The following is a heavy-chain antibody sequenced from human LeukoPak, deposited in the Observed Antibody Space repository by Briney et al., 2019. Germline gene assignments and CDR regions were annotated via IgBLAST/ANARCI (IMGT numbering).Heavy chain of an antibody. CDR2: IIPIFGTA. V-gene: IGHV1-69*05. CDR1: GGTFSSYA. Sequence: GASVKVSCKASGGTFSSYAISWVRQAPGQGLEWMGGIIPIFGTANYAQKFQGRVTITTDESTSTAYMELSSLRSEDTAVYYCVAYPSDSSGNKLFDYWGQGTLVTVSS. CDR3: VAYPSDSSGNKLFDY. J-gene: IGHJ4*02. D-gene: IGHD3-22*01.